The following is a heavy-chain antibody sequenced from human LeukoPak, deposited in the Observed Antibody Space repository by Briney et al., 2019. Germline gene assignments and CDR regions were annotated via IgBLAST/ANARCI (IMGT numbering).Heavy chain of an antibody. D-gene: IGHD5-24*01. Sequence: SVNVSCTASGGTFSSYAISWVRQAPGQGLEWMGRIIPIFGIANYAQKFQGRVTITADKSTSTAYMELSSLRSEDTAVYYCASRGEMANREIYFDYWGQGTLVTVSS. CDR2: IIPIFGIA. CDR3: ASRGEMANREIYFDY. J-gene: IGHJ4*02. CDR1: GGTFSSYA. V-gene: IGHV1-69*04.